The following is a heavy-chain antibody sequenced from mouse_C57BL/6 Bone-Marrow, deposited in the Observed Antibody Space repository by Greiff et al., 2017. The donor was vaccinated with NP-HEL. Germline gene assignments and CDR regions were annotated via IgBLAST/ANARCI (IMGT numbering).Heavy chain of an antibody. J-gene: IGHJ1*03. CDR2: IYPRDGST. CDR1: GYTFTSYD. Sequence: QVQLQQSGPELVKPGASGKLSCKASGYTFTSYDINWVKQRPGQGLEWIGWIYPRDGSTKYNEKFKGKATLTVDTSSSTAYMELHSLTSEDSAVYFCAGALYYGSSYWYFDVWGTGTTVTVSS. V-gene: IGHV1-85*01. CDR3: AGALYYGSSYWYFDV. D-gene: IGHD1-1*01.